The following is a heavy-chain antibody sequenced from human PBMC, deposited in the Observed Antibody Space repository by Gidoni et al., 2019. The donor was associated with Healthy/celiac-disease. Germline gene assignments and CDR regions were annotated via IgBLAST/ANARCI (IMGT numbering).Heavy chain of an antibody. J-gene: IGHJ3*01. V-gene: IGHV4-39*01. CDR2: INYSGST. D-gene: IGHD1-1*01. CDR3: ARHRSGGTTSDAFDF. Sequence: QLQLRESGPGLVKPSETLPLTCTVSGGSMITQTYYWGWLRQPPGKGLEWIGRINYSGSTYYNPSLKSRVTISVDMSKNQFSLTLSSVTAADTAVYYCARHRSGGTTSDAFDFWGQGTMVTIS. CDR1: GGSMITQTYY.